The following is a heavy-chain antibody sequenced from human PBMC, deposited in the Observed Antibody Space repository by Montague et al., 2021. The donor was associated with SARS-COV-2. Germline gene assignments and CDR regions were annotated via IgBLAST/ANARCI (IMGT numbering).Heavy chain of an antibody. CDR2: ISSGGLST. V-gene: IGHV3-11*01. CDR3: ARRGKPITVPYFDY. D-gene: IGHD3-10*01. CDR1: GFSFSDYY. Sequence: SLRLSCAASGFSFSDYYMTWIRQAPGKGLQWVSYISSGGLSTYYSDSVKGRFTISRDNANKTLFLQMNSLRAEDTAIYYCARRGKPITVPYFDYWGQGTPVAVSS. J-gene: IGHJ4*02.